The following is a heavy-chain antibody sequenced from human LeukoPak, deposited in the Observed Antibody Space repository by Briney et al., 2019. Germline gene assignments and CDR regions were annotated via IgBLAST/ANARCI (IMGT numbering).Heavy chain of an antibody. Sequence: GGSLRLSCAASGFTFSSYSMNWVRQAPGKGLEWVSSISSSSSYIYYADSVKGRFTISRDNAKNSLYLQMNSLRAEDTAVYYCARGVWFGELLGGDYWGQGTLVTVSS. CDR1: GFTFSSYS. V-gene: IGHV3-21*01. CDR2: ISSSSSYI. J-gene: IGHJ4*02. CDR3: ARGVWFGELLGGDY. D-gene: IGHD3-10*01.